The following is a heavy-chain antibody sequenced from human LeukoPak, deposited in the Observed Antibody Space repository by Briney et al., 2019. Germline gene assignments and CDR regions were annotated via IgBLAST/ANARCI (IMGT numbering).Heavy chain of an antibody. CDR3: AADVLRGSGSFVSVY. CDR1: GYTFTSYF. J-gene: IGHJ4*02. CDR2: INPSGGST. Sequence: ASVKVSCKASGYTFTSYFINWVRQAPGQGLEWVGIINPSGGSTNYAQKFQGRVTMTRDTSTTTVYMELSSLRSEDTAVYYCAADVLRGSGSFVSVYWGQGTLVTVSS. D-gene: IGHD3-10*01. V-gene: IGHV1-46*01.